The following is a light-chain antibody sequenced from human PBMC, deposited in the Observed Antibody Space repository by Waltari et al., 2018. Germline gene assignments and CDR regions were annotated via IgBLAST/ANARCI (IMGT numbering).Light chain of an antibody. V-gene: IGLV1-51*01. CDR2: DVH. Sequence: QSVLTQPPSVSAAPGQKVPISCSGGTSTIGNNYVSWYPKFPGRAPRPIIFDVHQRPSGIPDRFSGSKSGTSATLAITGLQSGDEADYYCASWDSSLSAAGVFGGGTRLTVL. J-gene: IGLJ3*02. CDR3: ASWDSSLSAAGV. CDR1: TSTIGNNY.